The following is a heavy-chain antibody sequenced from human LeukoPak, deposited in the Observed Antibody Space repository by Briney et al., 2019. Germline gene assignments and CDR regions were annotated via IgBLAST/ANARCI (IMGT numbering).Heavy chain of an antibody. CDR2: TYYRSKWYD. J-gene: IGHJ5*02. D-gene: IGHD3-10*01. V-gene: IGHV6-1*01. CDR3: ARATYYYDSGSYYNWFDP. CDR1: GDSVSSNSAA. Sequence: SQTLSLTCAISGDSVSSNSAAWNWIRQSPSRGLEWLGRTYYRSKWYDDYAVSVKSRITINPDTSKNQSSLQLNSVTPEDTAVYYCARATYYYDSGSYYNWFDPWGQGTLVTVSS.